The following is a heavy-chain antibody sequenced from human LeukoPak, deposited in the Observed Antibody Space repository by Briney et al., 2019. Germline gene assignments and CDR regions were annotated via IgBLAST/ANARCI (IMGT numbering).Heavy chain of an antibody. CDR1: GFTFSSSA. CDR2: IVVGSGNT. Sequence: ASVKVSCKASGFTFSSSAMQWVRQARGQRLEWIGWIVVGSGNTNYAQQFQERVTITRDMSTSTAYMELSSLRSDDTAVYYCAAYLPHSSSCPWGQGTLVTVSS. D-gene: IGHD6-13*01. CDR3: AAYLPHSSSCP. J-gene: IGHJ5*02. V-gene: IGHV1-58*02.